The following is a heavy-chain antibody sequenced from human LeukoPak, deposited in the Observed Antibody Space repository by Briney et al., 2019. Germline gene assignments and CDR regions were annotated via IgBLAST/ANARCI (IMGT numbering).Heavy chain of an antibody. CDR1: GYTLTKFS. D-gene: IGHD3-22*01. J-gene: IGHJ4*02. V-gene: IGHV1-24*01. CDR2: FDPEDGET. Sequence: ASVKVSCKVSGYTLTKFSMHWVRQAPGKGLEWMGGFDPEDGETIYAQKFQGRVTMTEDTSRDTAYMELSSLRSEDAAVYYCATWYYYDSSDYYVADYWGQGTLVIVSS. CDR3: ATWYYYDSSDYYVADY.